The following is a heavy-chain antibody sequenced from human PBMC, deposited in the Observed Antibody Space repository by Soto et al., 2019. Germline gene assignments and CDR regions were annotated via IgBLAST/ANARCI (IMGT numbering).Heavy chain of an antibody. CDR1: GGTFNSYS. J-gene: IGHJ5*02. D-gene: IGHD2-21*01. Sequence: QVQLVQSGAEVKTPGSSVKVSCTASGGTFNSYSIDWVRQAPGQGFEWMGGIIPMSGRPNYAQRFQGRVTFSADKSTNTVYMEVNSLTHEDTAVYYCPRRGPHSANWFDPWGQGTLVTVSS. V-gene: IGHV1-69*06. CDR3: PRRGPHSANWFDP. CDR2: IIPMSGRP.